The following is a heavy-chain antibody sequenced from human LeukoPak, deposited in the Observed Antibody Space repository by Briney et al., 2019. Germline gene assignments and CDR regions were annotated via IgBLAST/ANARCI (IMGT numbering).Heavy chain of an antibody. CDR1: GGTFRSYA. CDR3: AIFQGTYGDNENDY. Sequence: SVKVSCKASGGTFRSYAITWVRQAPGKGLEWMGGIIPMINTPKYAQKFQGRVSITADGSTSTGYMEVSSLRSEDTAVYYCAIFQGTYGDNENDYWGQGTLVTVSS. J-gene: IGHJ4*02. CDR2: IIPMINTP. V-gene: IGHV1-69*13. D-gene: IGHD4-17*01.